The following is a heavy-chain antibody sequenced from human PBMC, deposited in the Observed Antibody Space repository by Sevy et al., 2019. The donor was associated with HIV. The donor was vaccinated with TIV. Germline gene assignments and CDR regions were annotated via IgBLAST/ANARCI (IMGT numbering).Heavy chain of an antibody. V-gene: IGHV3-23*01. J-gene: IGHJ4*02. CDR1: GFTFSSYA. CDR3: AKFLPLNYYDSSGYYYGFDY. CDR2: ISGSGGST. Sequence: GGSLRLSCAASGFTFSSYAMSWVRQAPGKGLEWVSAISGSGGSTYYADSVKGRFTISRDNSKNTLYLQMNSLRAEDTAVYYCAKFLPLNYYDSSGYYYGFDYWGQGTLVTVSS. D-gene: IGHD3-22*01.